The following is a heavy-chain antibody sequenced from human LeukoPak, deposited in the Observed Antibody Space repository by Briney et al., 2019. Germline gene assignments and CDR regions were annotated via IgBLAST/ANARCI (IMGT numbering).Heavy chain of an antibody. Sequence: GGSLRLSCAASGFTFSDYYMSWIRQAPGKGLEWVSYISSSGSTIYYADSVKGRFTISRDNAKNSLYLQMNSLRAEDTAVYYCARFVSRRVGATPLGAFDIWGQGTMVTVSS. J-gene: IGHJ3*02. CDR2: ISSSGSTI. CDR3: ARFVSRRVGATPLGAFDI. V-gene: IGHV3-11*04. D-gene: IGHD1-26*01. CDR1: GFTFSDYY.